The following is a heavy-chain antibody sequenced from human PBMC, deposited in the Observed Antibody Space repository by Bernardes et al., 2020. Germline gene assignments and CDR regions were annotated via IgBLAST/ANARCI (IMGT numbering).Heavy chain of an antibody. Sequence: GGSLRVSCAASGFTFSSYAMSWVRQAPGKGLEWVSAISGSGGSTYYADSVKGRFTISRDNSKNTLYLQMNSLRAEDTAVYYCAKGYCSSTSCARFDYWGQGTLVTVSS. CDR3: AKGYCSSTSCARFDY. CDR2: ISGSGGST. V-gene: IGHV3-23*01. CDR1: GFTFSSYA. J-gene: IGHJ4*02. D-gene: IGHD2-2*01.